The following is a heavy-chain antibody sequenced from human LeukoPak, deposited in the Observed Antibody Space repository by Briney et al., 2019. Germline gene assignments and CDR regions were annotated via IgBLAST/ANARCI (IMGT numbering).Heavy chain of an antibody. Sequence: PGGSLRLSCAASGFTFSSYGMHWVRQAPGKGLEWVAFIRYDGSNKYYADSVKGRFTISRDNSKNTLYLQMNSLRAEDTAVYYCARERSGIAVAGTIYYYYYMDVWGKGTTVTVSS. CDR3: ARERSGIAVAGTIYYYYYMDV. V-gene: IGHV3-30*02. J-gene: IGHJ6*03. CDR1: GFTFSSYG. D-gene: IGHD6-19*01. CDR2: IRYDGSNK.